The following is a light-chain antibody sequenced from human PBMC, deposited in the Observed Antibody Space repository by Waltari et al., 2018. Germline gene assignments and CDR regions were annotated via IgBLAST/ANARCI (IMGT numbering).Light chain of an antibody. J-gene: IGLJ2*01. CDR2: GKN. CDR1: SLRNSY. CDR3: SSRDSSASHVL. Sequence: SSELTQDPAVSVALGQTVTITCQGASLRNSYASWYQQKSGQAPNLVLFGKNKRRSGIPDRFSGENTETTTSLTITGAQAEEEADYYCSSRDSSASHVLFAGGTKLTVL. V-gene: IGLV3-19*01.